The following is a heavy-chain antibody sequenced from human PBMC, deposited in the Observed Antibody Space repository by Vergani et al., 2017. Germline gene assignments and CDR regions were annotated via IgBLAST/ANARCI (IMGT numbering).Heavy chain of an antibody. Sequence: QMQLQESGPGLVKASETLSLTCTVSGDSIISRSYYWGWIRQPPGKGLEWIGSIYNSGNGDSSSSLKSRVTISADTSKNQFSLRLTSVTAADTAVYYCARMTHCSGTTCPGAFDLWGQGTMVTVSA. CDR3: ARMTHCSGTTCPGAFDL. CDR2: IYNSGNG. D-gene: IGHD2-2*01. J-gene: IGHJ3*01. CDR1: GDSIISRSYY. V-gene: IGHV4-39*01.